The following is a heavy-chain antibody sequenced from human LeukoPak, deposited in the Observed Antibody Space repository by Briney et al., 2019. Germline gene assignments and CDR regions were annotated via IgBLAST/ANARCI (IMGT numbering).Heavy chain of an antibody. CDR1: GGSISSRSYY. CDR2: MKYRGRT. CDR3: AKNGVVMATITPWYFDL. V-gene: IGHV4-39*01. D-gene: IGHD5-24*01. Sequence: PSETLSLTCTVSGGSISSRSYYWGWIRQSPGKGLEWIGSMKYRGRTYYNPSLESRVTVYLDTSQNQFSLKLNSVTAADTGIYYCAKNGVVMATITPWYFDLWGRGTLVTVSS. J-gene: IGHJ2*01.